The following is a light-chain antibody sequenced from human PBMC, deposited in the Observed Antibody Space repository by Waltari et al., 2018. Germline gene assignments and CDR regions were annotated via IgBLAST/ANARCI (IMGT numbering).Light chain of an antibody. CDR2: DAS. CDR3: QQRSNWPPIT. J-gene: IGKJ5*01. Sequence: DIVLTQSPATLSLSPGESATLSCSASQSVGTYLSWYQQKPGQAPSLLIYDASNRATGIPARFSGSGSGTDFTLTISSLEPEDFAVYYCQQRSNWPPITFGQGTRLELK. CDR1: QSVGTY. V-gene: IGKV3-11*01.